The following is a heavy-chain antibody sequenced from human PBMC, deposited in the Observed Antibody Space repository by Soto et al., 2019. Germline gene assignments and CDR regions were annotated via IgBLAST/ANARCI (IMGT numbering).Heavy chain of an antibody. CDR2: ISGSGGST. D-gene: IGHD6-19*01. J-gene: IGHJ4*02. Sequence: GGSLRLSCAASGFTFSSYAMSWVRQAPGKGLEWVSAISGSGGSTYYADSVKGRFTISRDNSKNTLYLQMNSLRAEDTAVYYCAKGGPNNSGWYGYFDYWGQGTLVTVSS. CDR3: AKGGPNNSGWYGYFDY. CDR1: GFTFSSYA. V-gene: IGHV3-23*01.